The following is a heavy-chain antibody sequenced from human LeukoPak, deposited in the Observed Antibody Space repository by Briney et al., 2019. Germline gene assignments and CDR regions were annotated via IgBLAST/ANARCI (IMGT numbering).Heavy chain of an antibody. CDR1: GFTFSSYA. Sequence: QAXGSLRLSCAASGFTFSSYAMSWVRQAPGKGLEWVSSISDSGGSTYYADSVKGRFTISRDNSKNTLYLQMNSLRAEDTAVYYCAKRDGGSEFDYWGQGTLVTVSS. J-gene: IGHJ4*02. CDR3: AKRDGGSEFDY. V-gene: IGHV3-23*01. CDR2: ISDSGGST. D-gene: IGHD3-16*01.